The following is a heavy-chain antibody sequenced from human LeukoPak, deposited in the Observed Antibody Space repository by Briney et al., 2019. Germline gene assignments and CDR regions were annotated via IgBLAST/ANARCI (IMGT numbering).Heavy chain of an antibody. J-gene: IGHJ5*02. Sequence: PGGSLRLSCAASGLTGSHNYVSWVRQAPGKGLEWVSAIHTSGDTCYADSVKGRFTISRDTSKNTLYLQINSLRVEDTAVYYCIVLGDSNHWGQGTLVTVSS. D-gene: IGHD4-17*01. V-gene: IGHV3-53*01. CDR1: GLTGSHNY. CDR3: IVLGDSNH. CDR2: IHTSGDT.